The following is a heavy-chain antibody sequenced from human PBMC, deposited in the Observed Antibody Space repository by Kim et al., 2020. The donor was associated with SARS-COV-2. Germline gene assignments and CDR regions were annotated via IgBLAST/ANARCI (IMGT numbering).Heavy chain of an antibody. CDR3: VKKCIPARGQWYFDL. D-gene: IGHD6-6*01. Sequence: GGSLRLSCAASGFTFSSFAMTWVRQAPGKGLEWVSILSDSGGDTFYADSVKGRFTISRDNSKNTLYLQMNSLRAEDTAVYYCVKKCIPARGQWYFDLWGRGTLVAVSS. CDR1: GFTFSSFA. V-gene: IGHV3-23*01. J-gene: IGHJ2*01. CDR2: LSDSGGDT.